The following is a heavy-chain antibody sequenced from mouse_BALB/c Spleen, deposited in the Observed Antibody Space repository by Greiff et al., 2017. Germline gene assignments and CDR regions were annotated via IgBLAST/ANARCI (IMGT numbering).Heavy chain of an antibody. CDR3: ARSGYGNYLRYFDV. Sequence: VKLQESGAELARPGASVKLSCKASGYTFTDYYINWVKQRTGQGLEWIGEIYPGSGNTYYNEKFKGKATLTADKSSSTAYMQLSSLTSEDSAVYFCARSGYGNYLRYFDVWGAGTTVTVSS. D-gene: IGHD2-10*02. J-gene: IGHJ1*01. CDR1: GYTFTDYY. CDR2: IYPGSGNT. V-gene: IGHV1-77*01.